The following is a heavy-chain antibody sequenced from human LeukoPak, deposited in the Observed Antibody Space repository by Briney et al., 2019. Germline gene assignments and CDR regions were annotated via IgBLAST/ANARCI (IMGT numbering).Heavy chain of an antibody. D-gene: IGHD3-22*01. V-gene: IGHV3-48*02. CDR2: ISSSSSTK. J-gene: IGHJ3*02. CDR3: TTGHWNYYYDSSGYYYGHAFDI. Sequence: PGGSLRLSCVASGFTFITYTMNWVRQAPGKGLEWVSSISSSSSTKYYADSVKGRFTISRDNAKNSLYLQVSSLRDEDTAVYYCTTGHWNYYYDSSGYYYGHAFDIWGQGTMVTVSS. CDR1: GFTFITYT.